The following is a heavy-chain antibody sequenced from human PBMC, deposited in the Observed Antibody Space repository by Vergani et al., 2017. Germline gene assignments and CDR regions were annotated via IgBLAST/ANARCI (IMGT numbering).Heavy chain of an antibody. Sequence: QVQLVESGGGVVQPGRSLRLSCAASVFTFISYAMHWVRQAPGKGLEWVAVISYDGSNKYYAVTVKGRFTISRDNSKNTLYLQMNSLRAEDTAVYYCARDSSSSFIGPYFDYWGQGTLVTVSS. V-gene: IGHV3-30*04. D-gene: IGHD6-6*01. CDR2: ISYDGSNK. CDR1: VFTFISYA. CDR3: ARDSSSSFIGPYFDY. J-gene: IGHJ4*02.